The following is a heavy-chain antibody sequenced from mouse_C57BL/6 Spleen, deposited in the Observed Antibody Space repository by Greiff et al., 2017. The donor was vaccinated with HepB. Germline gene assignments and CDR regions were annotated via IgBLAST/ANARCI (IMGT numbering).Heavy chain of an antibody. CDR3: ARGRLRRNYAMDY. CDR1: GFSLTSYG. CDR2: IWGDGST. Sequence: QVQLKESGPGLVAPSQSLSITCTVSGFSLTSYGVSWVRQPPGKGLEWLGVIWGDGSTNYHSALITSLSISKDDSKSQVFLKLNSMQTDDTATYYGARGRLRRNYAMDYWGQGTSVTVSS. J-gene: IGHJ4*01. V-gene: IGHV2-3*01. D-gene: IGHD2-4*01.